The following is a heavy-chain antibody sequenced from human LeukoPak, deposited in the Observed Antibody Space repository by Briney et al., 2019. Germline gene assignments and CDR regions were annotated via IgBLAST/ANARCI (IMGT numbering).Heavy chain of an antibody. D-gene: IGHD2-8*02. CDR3: TKSTDYWYYGMDV. CDR2: IGANVGST. J-gene: IGHJ6*02. V-gene: IGHV3-23*01. Sequence: GGSLRLSCVASGFTFSTFAMYWLRQAPGKGLEWVSAIGANVGSTSYADSVRGRFTVSRDNSRNTLYLQMSSLRTDDTATYYCTKSTDYWYYGMDVWGQGTTVTVSS. CDR1: GFTFSTFA.